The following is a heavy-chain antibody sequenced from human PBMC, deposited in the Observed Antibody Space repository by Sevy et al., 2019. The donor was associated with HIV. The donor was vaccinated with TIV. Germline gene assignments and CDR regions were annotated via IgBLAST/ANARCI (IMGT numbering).Heavy chain of an antibody. CDR1: GGSTSSYY. CDR2: IYYSGST. CDR3: ARERQMVLDY. D-gene: IGHD6-13*01. Sequence: SETLSHTCTVSGGSTSSYYRSWIRQPPGKGLEWIGYIYYSGSTNYNPSLKSRVTISVDTSKNQFSLKLSSVTAADTAVYYCARERQMVLDYRGQGTLVTVSS. J-gene: IGHJ4*02. V-gene: IGHV4-59*01.